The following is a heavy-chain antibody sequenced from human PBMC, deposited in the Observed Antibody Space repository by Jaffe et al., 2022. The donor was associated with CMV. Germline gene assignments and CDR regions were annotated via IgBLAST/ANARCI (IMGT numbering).Heavy chain of an antibody. V-gene: IGHV3-48*03. Sequence: EVQLVESGGDLVQPGGSLRLTCAGSGYTFSDFDMNWVRQAPGKGLEWVSFISRGGRTIYYADSMEGRFAVSRNNAQNSLYLHMSRLRAEDTAVYYCARFDYYSDSLGWPGPKKYYYMDVWGKGTTVTVSS. CDR2: ISRGGRTI. D-gene: IGHD2-21*01. J-gene: IGHJ6*03. CDR3: ARFDYYSDSLGWPGPKKYYYMDV. CDR1: GYTFSDFD.